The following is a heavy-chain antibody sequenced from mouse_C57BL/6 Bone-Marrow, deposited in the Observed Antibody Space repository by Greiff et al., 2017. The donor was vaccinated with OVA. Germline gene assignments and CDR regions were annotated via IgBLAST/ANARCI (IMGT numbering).Heavy chain of an antibody. CDR1: GYAFSSSW. J-gene: IGHJ2*01. D-gene: IGHD1-1*01. CDR2: FYPGDGDT. V-gene: IGHV1-82*01. CDR3: ARRATVVDYFDY. Sequence: QVQLQQSGPELVKPGASVKISCKASGYAFSSSWMNWVKQRPGKGLEWIGRFYPGDGDTNYNGKFKGKATLTADKSSSTAYMQLSSLTSEDSAVYFCARRATVVDYFDYWGQGTTLTVSS.